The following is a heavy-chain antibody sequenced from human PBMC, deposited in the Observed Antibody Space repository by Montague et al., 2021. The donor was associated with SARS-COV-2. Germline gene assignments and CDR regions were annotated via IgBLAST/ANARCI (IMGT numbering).Heavy chain of an antibody. V-gene: IGHV3-33*01. Sequence: SLRLSCAASGFTFSNYGMHWVRQAPGKGLGWVAVIWYDGSNKYYADSVKGRFTISRDNSKNTLYLQMNSLRAEDTAVYYCARDRLGPGYYGMDVWGQGTTVSVSS. CDR3: ARDRLGPGYYGMDV. D-gene: IGHD7-27*01. J-gene: IGHJ6*02. CDR2: IWYDGSNK. CDR1: GFTFSNYG.